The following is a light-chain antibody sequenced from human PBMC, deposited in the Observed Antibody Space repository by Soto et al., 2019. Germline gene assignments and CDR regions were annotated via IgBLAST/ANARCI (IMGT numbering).Light chain of an antibody. J-gene: IGLJ1*01. V-gene: IGLV2-14*01. CDR1: FSDVGGYDY. Sequence: QSVVTQPASVSGSHGQSNALPCTAPFSDVGGYDYVSWYQQHPDKAPKLMIYEVTKRPSGVSNRFSGSKSGNTASLTISVRHPEEADDYYCTCHTSGSTWVFGSGNKV. CDR3: TCHTSGSTWV. CDR2: EVT.